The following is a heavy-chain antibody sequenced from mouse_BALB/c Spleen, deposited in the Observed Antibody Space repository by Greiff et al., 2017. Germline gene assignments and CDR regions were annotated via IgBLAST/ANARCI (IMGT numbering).Heavy chain of an antibody. Sequence: QVHVKQSGAELAKPGASVKMSCKASGYTFTSYWMHWVKQRPGQGLEWIGYINPSTGYTEYNQKFKDKATLTADKSSSTAYMQLSSQTSEDSAVYYCAQYYFDYWGQGTTLTVSS. V-gene: IGHV1-7*01. CDR2: INPSTGYT. CDR1: GYTFTSYW. J-gene: IGHJ2*01. CDR3: AQYYFDY.